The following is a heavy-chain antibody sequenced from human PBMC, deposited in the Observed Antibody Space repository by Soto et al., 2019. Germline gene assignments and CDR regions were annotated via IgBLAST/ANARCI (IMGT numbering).Heavy chain of an antibody. Sequence: ASVKVSCKASGYTFTNYGISWVRQAPGQGLEWMGWISGYNGNTKYAQKLQGRVTMTTDTSTSTAHMELRGLRSDDTAVYYCARDPLKYSSGWEDYWGQGTRVTVSS. J-gene: IGHJ4*02. CDR1: GYTFTNYG. CDR3: ARDPLKYSSGWEDY. D-gene: IGHD6-19*01. V-gene: IGHV1-18*04. CDR2: ISGYNGNT.